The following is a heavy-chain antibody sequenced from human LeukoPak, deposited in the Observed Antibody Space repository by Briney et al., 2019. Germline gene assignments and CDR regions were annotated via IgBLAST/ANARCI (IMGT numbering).Heavy chain of an antibody. CDR3: ARTVPLRDCSSTSCYIGGNLGYYYYYGMDV. CDR2: IIPIFGTA. CDR1: GGTFSSYT. D-gene: IGHD2-2*02. Sequence: SVKVSCKASGGTFSSYTISWVRQAPGQGLEWMGGIIPIFGTANYAQKFQGRVTITADESTSTAYMELSSLRSEDTAVYYCARTVPLRDCSSTSCYIGGNLGYYYYYGMDVWGKGTTVTVSS. J-gene: IGHJ6*04. V-gene: IGHV1-69*01.